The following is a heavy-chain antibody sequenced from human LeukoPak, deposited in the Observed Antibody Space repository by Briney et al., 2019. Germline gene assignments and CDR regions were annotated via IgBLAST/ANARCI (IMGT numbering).Heavy chain of an antibody. CDR1: GFTFSNAW. Sequence: GSLRLSCAASGFTFSNAWMSWVRQAPGKGLEWAANIKQDGSEKYYVDSVKGRFTISRDNAKNSLYLQMNSLRAEDTAVYYCARDLSGVTGYTYGRGIDYWGQGTLVTVSS. D-gene: IGHD5-18*01. CDR2: IKQDGSEK. J-gene: IGHJ4*02. V-gene: IGHV3-7*01. CDR3: ARDLSGVTGYTYGRGIDY.